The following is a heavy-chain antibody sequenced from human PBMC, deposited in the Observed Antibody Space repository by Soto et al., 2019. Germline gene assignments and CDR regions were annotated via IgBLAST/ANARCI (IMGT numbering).Heavy chain of an antibody. CDR3: AAPPPRSGGSWLPPPHAFDI. CDR1: GFTFSSYA. V-gene: IGHV3-23*01. CDR2: ISGSGGST. Sequence: GESLKISCAASGFTFSSYAMSWVRQAPGKGLEWVSAISGSGGSTYYADSVKGRFTISRDNSKNTLYLQMNSLRAEDTAVYYCAAPPPRSGGSWLPPPHAFDIWGQGTMVTVSS. D-gene: IGHD2-15*01. J-gene: IGHJ3*02.